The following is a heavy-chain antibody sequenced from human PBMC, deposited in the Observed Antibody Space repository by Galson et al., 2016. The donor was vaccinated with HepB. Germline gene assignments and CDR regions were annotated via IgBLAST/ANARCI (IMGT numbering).Heavy chain of an antibody. CDR1: GFTFSSCA. D-gene: IGHD2-2*01. J-gene: IGHJ3*02. Sequence: SLRLSCAASGFTFSSCAMTWVRQAPGKGLDWVSTISGSGDETNYADSVKGRFTFSRDNSKNTLYLQMTSLRAEDTAVYFCARERFCTSAACYVGTAFHIAGQGTMVTVSA. CDR3: ARERFCTSAACYVGTAFHI. CDR2: ISGSGDET. V-gene: IGHV3-23*01.